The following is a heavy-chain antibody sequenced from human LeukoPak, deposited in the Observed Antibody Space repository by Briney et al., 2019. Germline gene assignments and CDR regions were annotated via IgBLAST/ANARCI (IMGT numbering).Heavy chain of an antibody. V-gene: IGHV4-61*01. Sequence: SETLSLTCTVSGGSVSSGNYYWSWIRQPPGKGLDWIGYIYYSGSTNYNPSLKSRVTISVDTSKNQFSLRLSSVTAADTAVYYCARGVTGTDVFEYWGQGTLVAVSS. CDR2: IYYSGST. J-gene: IGHJ4*02. CDR1: GGSVSSGNYY. D-gene: IGHD1-7*01. CDR3: ARGVTGTDVFEY.